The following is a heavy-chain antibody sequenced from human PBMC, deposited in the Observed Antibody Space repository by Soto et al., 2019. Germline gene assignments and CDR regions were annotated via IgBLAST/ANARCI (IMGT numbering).Heavy chain of an antibody. Sequence: ASVKVSCKASGFSFSDYFMHWVRQAPGQGLEWMGIINPSGDSRNYAQKFQGRVTITADKSTSTAYMELSSLRSEDTAVYYCAREGHYSDSSGYLVYWGQGTLVTVSS. V-gene: IGHV1-46*01. CDR1: GFSFSDYF. CDR2: INPSGDSR. CDR3: AREGHYSDSSGYLVY. J-gene: IGHJ4*02. D-gene: IGHD3-22*01.